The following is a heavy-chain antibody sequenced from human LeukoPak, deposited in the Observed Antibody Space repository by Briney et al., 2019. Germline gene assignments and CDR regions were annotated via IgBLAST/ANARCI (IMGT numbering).Heavy chain of an antibody. J-gene: IGHJ6*02. CDR1: GFTVSSNY. D-gene: IGHD2-21*01. CDR2: IYSGGST. Sequence: GGSLRLSCAASGFTVSSNYMSWVRQAPGKGLERVSVIYSGGSTYYADSVKGRFPISRDNSKNTLYLQMNSLRAEDTAVYYCARTLFEDGMDVWGQGTTVTVSS. V-gene: IGHV3-53*01. CDR3: ARTLFEDGMDV.